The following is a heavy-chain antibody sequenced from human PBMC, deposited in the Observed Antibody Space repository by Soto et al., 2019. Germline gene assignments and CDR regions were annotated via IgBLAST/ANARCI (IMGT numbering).Heavy chain of an antibody. CDR2: INAGNGNT. J-gene: IGHJ6*03. Sequence: ASVKVSCKASGYTFTSYAMHWVRQAPGQRLEWMGWINAGNGNTKYSQKFQGRVTITRDTSASTAYMELSSLRSEDTAVYYCARGGGLFLWFGELLQGDYYMDVWGKGTTVTVSS. D-gene: IGHD3-10*01. V-gene: IGHV1-3*01. CDR1: GYTFTSYA. CDR3: ARGGGLFLWFGELLQGDYYMDV.